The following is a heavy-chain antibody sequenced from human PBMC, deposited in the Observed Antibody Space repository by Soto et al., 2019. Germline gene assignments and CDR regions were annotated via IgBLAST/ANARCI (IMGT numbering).Heavy chain of an antibody. J-gene: IGHJ5*02. CDR2: IIPIFGTA. D-gene: IGHD2-15*01. Sequence: QVQLVQSGAEVKKPGSSVKVSCKASGGTFSSYAISWVRQAPGQGLEWMGGIIPIFGTANYAQKFQGRVTIAAGESTSTAYMELSSLRSEDTAVYYCARGDSCSGGSCYSRLPFDPWGQGTLVTVSS. CDR3: ARGDSCSGGSCYSRLPFDP. CDR1: GGTFSSYA. V-gene: IGHV1-69*01.